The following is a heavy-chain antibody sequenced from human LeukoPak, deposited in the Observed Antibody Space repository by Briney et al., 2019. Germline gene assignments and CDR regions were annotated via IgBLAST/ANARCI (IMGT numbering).Heavy chain of an antibody. CDR2: LSGSGDSA. J-gene: IGHJ6*02. CDR3: AKGALGYSAYGMDV. V-gene: IGHV3-23*01. Sequence: GGSLRLSCAASEFTFSTYAMTWVRQAPGKGLEWVSTLSGSGDSAYYADSVTGRFTISRDNSKNTLYLQVNSLRVEDTAVYYCAKGALGYSAYGMDVWGQGTTVTVSS. CDR1: EFTFSTYA. D-gene: IGHD3-16*02.